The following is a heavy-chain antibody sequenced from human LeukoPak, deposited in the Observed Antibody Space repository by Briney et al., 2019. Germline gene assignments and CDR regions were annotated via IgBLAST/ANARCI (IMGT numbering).Heavy chain of an antibody. V-gene: IGHV3-30*18. CDR1: GFTFSSYG. CDR2: ISYDGSNK. D-gene: IGHD1-26*01. CDR3: AKDFVVGATTTYFDY. Sequence: GGSLRLSCAASGFTFSSYGMHWVRQAPGKGLEWVAVISYDGSNKYYADSVKGRFTISRDNSKNTLYLQMNSLRAEDTAVYYCAKDFVVGATTTYFDYWGQGTLATVSS. J-gene: IGHJ4*02.